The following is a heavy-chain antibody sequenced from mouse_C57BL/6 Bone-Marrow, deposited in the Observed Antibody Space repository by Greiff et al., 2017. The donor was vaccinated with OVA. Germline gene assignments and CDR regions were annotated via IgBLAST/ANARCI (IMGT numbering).Heavy chain of an antibody. J-gene: IGHJ2*01. Sequence: QVQLQQSGAELVRPGTSVKVSCKASGYAFTNYLIEWVKQRPGQGLEWIGVINPGSGGTNYNEKFKGKATLTADKSSSTAYMQLSSLTSEDSAVYFCARALASDYWGQGTTLTVSS. D-gene: IGHD4-1*01. CDR2: INPGSGGT. CDR3: ARALASDY. V-gene: IGHV1-54*01. CDR1: GYAFTNYL.